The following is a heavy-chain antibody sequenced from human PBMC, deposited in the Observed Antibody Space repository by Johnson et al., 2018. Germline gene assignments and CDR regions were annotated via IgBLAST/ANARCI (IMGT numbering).Heavy chain of an antibody. CDR2: IYYSGST. Sequence: QVQLQESGPGLVKPSETLSLTCTVFGASITGYYWTWIRQPPGKGLEWIGYIYYSGSTNYTPSLKSRVTISVGTSKNQFSLNLTSVTAADTAVYYCARGQWERNAFDIWDQGTKVTVSS. J-gene: IGHJ3*02. CDR3: ARGQWERNAFDI. D-gene: IGHD1-26*01. V-gene: IGHV4-59*01. CDR1: GASITGYY.